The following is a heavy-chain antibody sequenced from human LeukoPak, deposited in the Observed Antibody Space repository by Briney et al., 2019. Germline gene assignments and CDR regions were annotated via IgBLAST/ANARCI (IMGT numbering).Heavy chain of an antibody. J-gene: IGHJ4*02. D-gene: IGHD3-22*01. CDR2: INSDGSST. CDR1: GFTFSSYW. CDR3: ARDLYYYDSSGSSPLDY. Sequence: GGSLRLSCAASGFTFSSYWMHWVRQAPGKGLVWVSRINSDGSSTSYADSVKGRFTISRDNSKNTLYLQMNSLRAEDTAVYYCARDLYYYDSSGSSPLDYWGQGTLVTVSS. V-gene: IGHV3-74*01.